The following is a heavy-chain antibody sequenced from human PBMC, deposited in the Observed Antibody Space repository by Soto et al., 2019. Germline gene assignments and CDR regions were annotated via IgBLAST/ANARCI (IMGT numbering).Heavy chain of an antibody. D-gene: IGHD6-13*01. Sequence: QLQLQESGPGLVKPSETLSLTCTVSGGSISSSSYYWGWIRQPPGKGLEWIGSIYYSGSTYYNPSLKSRVTISVDTSKNQFSLTLSSVTAADTAVYYCASAIAAAGIDAFDIWGQGTMVTVSS. CDR2: IYYSGST. J-gene: IGHJ3*02. V-gene: IGHV4-39*01. CDR3: ASAIAAAGIDAFDI. CDR1: GGSISSSSYY.